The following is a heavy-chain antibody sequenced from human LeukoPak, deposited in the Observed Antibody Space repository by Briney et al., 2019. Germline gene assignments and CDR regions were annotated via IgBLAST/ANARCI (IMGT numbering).Heavy chain of an antibody. CDR3: VHRSLDGGYFDY. CDR1: GFSLSTSGVG. CDR2: IYWNDDK. D-gene: IGHD1-1*01. V-gene: IGHV2-5*01. Sequence: ESGPTLVKPTQTLTLTCTFSGFSLSTSGVGVGWIRQPPGKALEWLALIYWNDDKRYSPSLKSRLTITKDTSKNQVVLTMTNMDPVDTATYYCVHRSLDGGYFDYWGQGTLVTVSS. J-gene: IGHJ4*02.